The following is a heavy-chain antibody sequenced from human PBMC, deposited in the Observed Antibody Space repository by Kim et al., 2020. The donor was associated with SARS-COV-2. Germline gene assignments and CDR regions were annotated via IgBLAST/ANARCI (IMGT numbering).Heavy chain of an antibody. CDR1: GDSISSSYW. CDR3: ARDLVRGVRKYFDP. Sequence: SETLSLTCAVSGDSISSSYWWSWVRQPPGKGLEWIGEIYHSGTTHYNPYLKSRVSTSIDKSRSHFSLIMTSLTAPDTAVYYCARDLVRGVRKYFDPWGQG. D-gene: IGHD3-10*01. J-gene: IGHJ5*02. V-gene: IGHV4-4*02. CDR2: IYHSGTT.